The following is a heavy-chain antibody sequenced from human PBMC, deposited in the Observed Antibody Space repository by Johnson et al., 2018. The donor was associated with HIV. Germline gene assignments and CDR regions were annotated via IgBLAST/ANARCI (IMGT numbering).Heavy chain of an antibody. J-gene: IGHJ3*02. CDR2: ISYYESNN. Sequence: QVQLVQSGGAVVQPGRSLRLSCAASGFTCISHGMHWVRQAPGKGLEWVAFISYYESNNYYADSVKGRFTISRDNSKSTLFLQMSILRGEDTGVYYCAKSLGQQLVVVDAFDITGQGTMVTVSS. D-gene: IGHD6-13*01. V-gene: IGHV3-30*18. CDR3: AKSLGQQLVVVDAFDI. CDR1: GFTCISHG.